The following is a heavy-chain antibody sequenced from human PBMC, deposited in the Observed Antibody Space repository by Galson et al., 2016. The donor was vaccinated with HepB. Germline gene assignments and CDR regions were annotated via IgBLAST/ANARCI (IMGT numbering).Heavy chain of an antibody. D-gene: IGHD4-17*01. CDR2: INQDGSEK. V-gene: IGHV3-7*01. CDR1: GFTFNFYL. CDR3: AKNFGDYVGDTFDM. Sequence: SLRLSCAASGFTFNFYLMSWVRQAPGKGLEWVANINQDGSEKSYMDSVKGRFTISRDNAKNSLYLQMNSLRAEDTAVYYCAKNFGDYVGDTFDMWGQGTMVDVSS. J-gene: IGHJ3*02.